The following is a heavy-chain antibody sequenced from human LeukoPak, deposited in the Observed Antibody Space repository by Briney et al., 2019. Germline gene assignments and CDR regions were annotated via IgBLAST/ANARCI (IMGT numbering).Heavy chain of an antibody. D-gene: IGHD5-18*01. Sequence: ASVKVSCKASGYTFTGYYMHWVRKAPGQGLEWMGRINPNSGGTNYAQKFQGRVTMTRDTSISTAYMELSRLRSDDTAVYYCARASYGQPLFDYWGQGTLVTVSS. CDR1: GYTFTGYY. J-gene: IGHJ4*02. CDR3: ARASYGQPLFDY. V-gene: IGHV1-2*06. CDR2: INPNSGGT.